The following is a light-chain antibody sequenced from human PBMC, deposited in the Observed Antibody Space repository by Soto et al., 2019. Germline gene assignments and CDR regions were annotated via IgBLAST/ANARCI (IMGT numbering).Light chain of an antibody. CDR2: AAS. V-gene: IGKV1-39*01. Sequence: EIQMTQSPSSLSASVGDRVTITCRASQSISSFLNWYQQKPGKAPKLLIYAASSLQSGVPSGFSGSGSGTDFTLTISSLQPEDFATYYCQQSYSNPYTFGQGTKLEIK. CDR1: QSISSF. J-gene: IGKJ2*01. CDR3: QQSYSNPYT.